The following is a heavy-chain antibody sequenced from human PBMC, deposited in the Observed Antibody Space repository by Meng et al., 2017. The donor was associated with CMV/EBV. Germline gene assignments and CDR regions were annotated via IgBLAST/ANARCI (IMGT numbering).Heavy chain of an antibody. CDR3: ARAGVAYCSSTSCYGYFDY. V-gene: IGHV3-21*01. CDR1: GFTFSSCS. J-gene: IGHJ4*02. CDR2: ISSSSSYI. Sequence: GGSLRLSCAASGFTFSSCSMNWVRQAPGKGLEWVSSISSSSSYIYYADSVKGRFTISRDNAKNSLYLQMNSLRAEDTAVYYCARAGVAYCSSTSCYGYFDYWGQGTLVTVSS. D-gene: IGHD2-2*01.